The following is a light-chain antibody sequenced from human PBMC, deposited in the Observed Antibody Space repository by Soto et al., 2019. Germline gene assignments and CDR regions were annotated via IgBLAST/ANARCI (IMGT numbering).Light chain of an antibody. Sequence: EIVLTQSPGTLSLSPGERATLSYRASQSVSSSYLAWYQQKPGQAPRLLIYGASGRATGIPDRFSGSGSGTDFNLTISRLEPEDFAVYYCQQYGSSPPVTFGQGTRLEIK. CDR3: QQYGSSPPVT. J-gene: IGKJ5*01. CDR2: GAS. CDR1: QSVSSSY. V-gene: IGKV3-20*01.